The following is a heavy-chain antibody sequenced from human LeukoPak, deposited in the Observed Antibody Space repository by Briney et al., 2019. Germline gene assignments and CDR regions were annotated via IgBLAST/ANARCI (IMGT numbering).Heavy chain of an antibody. Sequence: PSQTLSLTCTVSGGSISSGDYYWSWIRQPPGKGLEWIGYMYYSGSTYYNPSLKSRATISVDTSKNQFSLKLSSVTAADTAVYYCARDRVNYYGSGSYYISLFDYWGQGTLVTVSS. D-gene: IGHD3-10*01. CDR3: ARDRVNYYGSGSYYISLFDY. V-gene: IGHV4-30-4*01. J-gene: IGHJ4*02. CDR2: MYYSGST. CDR1: GGSISSGDYY.